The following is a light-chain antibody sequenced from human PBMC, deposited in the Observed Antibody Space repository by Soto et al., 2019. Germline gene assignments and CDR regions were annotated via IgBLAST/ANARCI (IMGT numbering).Light chain of an antibody. J-gene: IGLJ2*01. CDR3: CSHAGDHVV. Sequence: QSVLTQPASMSGSPGQSITISCTGTSSDIGSYNFVSWYQQHVGKAPKVMTYEGSKRPSGVSDRFSASKSGNTASLTISGLQAEDEADYYCCSHAGDHVVFGGGTKLTVL. V-gene: IGLV2-23*01. CDR2: EGS. CDR1: SSDIGSYNF.